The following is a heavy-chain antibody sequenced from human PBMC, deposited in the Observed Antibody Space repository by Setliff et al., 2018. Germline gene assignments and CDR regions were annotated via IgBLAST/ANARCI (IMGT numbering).Heavy chain of an antibody. V-gene: IGHV3-15*01. CDR3: MSTPSGTYSTYYYYYNMDV. Sequence: GGSLRLSCAASGFNFNYAWMGWVRQAPGKGLEWVGRIKSKGDGETTDYAAPVKGRFIISRDDSKRTLYLQMNSLKNEDTALYYCMSTPSGTYSTYYYYYNMDVWGKGTQVTVSS. D-gene: IGHD3-10*01. J-gene: IGHJ6*03. CDR1: GFNFNYAW. CDR2: IKSKGDGETT.